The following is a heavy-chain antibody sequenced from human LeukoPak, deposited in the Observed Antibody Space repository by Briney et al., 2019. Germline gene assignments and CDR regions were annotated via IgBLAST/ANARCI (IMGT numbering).Heavy chain of an antibody. D-gene: IGHD2-2*01. CDR2: IYTSGST. V-gene: IGHV4-61*02. CDR3: AREPIVVVPAAIGP. CDR1: GGSISSGSYY. J-gene: IGHJ5*02. Sequence: PSQTLSLTCTVSGGSISSGSYYWSWIRQPAGKGLEWIGRIYTSGSTNYNPSLKSRVTISVDTSKNQFSLKLSSVIAADTAVYYCAREPIVVVPAAIGPWGQGTLVTVSS.